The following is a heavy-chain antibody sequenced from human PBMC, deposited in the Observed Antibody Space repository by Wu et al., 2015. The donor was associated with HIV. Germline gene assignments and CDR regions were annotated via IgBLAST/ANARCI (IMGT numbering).Heavy chain of an antibody. J-gene: IGHJ4*02. CDR1: GYSFSSYG. CDR2: ISAYNGNT. CDR3: ARVDNWDLNYYFDY. Sequence: QDRLVQSGNEVKMPGASVKVSCKASGYSFSSYGISWVRQAPGQGLEWMGWISAYNGNTNYAQNLQGRVTMTTDTSTSTAYMELRSLRSDDTAVYYCARVDNWDLNYYFDYWGRGNPGHRLL. V-gene: IGHV1-18*01. D-gene: IGHD1-20*01.